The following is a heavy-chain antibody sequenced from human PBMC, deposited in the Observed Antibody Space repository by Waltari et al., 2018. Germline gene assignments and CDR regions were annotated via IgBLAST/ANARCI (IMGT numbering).Heavy chain of an antibody. D-gene: IGHD3-9*01. CDR2: IYYSGST. CDR3: ARGLTGYFGDYYYYMDV. Sequence: QVQLQESGPGLVKPSETLSLTCTVSGGSISSYYWSWIRQPPGKGLEWIGYIYYSGSTNYTPALMSRVTISVDTSKNQFSLKLSSVTAADTAVYYCARGLTGYFGDYYYYMDVWGKGTTVTVSS. CDR1: GGSISSYY. V-gene: IGHV4-59*01. J-gene: IGHJ6*03.